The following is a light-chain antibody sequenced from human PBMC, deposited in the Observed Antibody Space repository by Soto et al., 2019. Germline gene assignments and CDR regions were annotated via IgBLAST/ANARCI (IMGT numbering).Light chain of an antibody. J-gene: IGLJ1*01. Sequence: QSVLTQPAYVSGPPGQSITISCTGTSSDVGAYNYVSWYQHHPGKAPRLVIYDVTNRPSGISDRFSGSKSGNTASLTISGLLAEDEADYYCTSYTSTSTYVFGTG. V-gene: IGLV2-14*01. CDR1: SSDVGAYNY. CDR3: TSYTSTSTYV. CDR2: DVT.